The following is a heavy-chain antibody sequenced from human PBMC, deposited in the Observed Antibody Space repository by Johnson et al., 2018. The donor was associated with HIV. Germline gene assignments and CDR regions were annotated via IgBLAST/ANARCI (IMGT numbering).Heavy chain of an antibody. Sequence: VQLVESGGGLVQPGGSLRLSCAASGFTFSSYAMHWVRQAPGKGLEYVSAISSNGGSTYYANSVKGRFTISRDNSKNTLYLQMGSLRAEDMAVYYCARDTRNDEGGAFDIWGQGTMVTVSS. V-gene: IGHV3-64*01. J-gene: IGHJ3*02. D-gene: IGHD1-1*01. CDR1: GFTFSSYA. CDR2: ISSNGGST. CDR3: ARDTRNDEGGAFDI.